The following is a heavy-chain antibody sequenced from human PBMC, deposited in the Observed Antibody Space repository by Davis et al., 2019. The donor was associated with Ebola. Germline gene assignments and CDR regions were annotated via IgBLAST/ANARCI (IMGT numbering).Heavy chain of an antibody. D-gene: IGHD3-10*01. V-gene: IGHV3-20*04. CDR2: LNWNGGIT. J-gene: IGHJ4*02. CDR1: GFTFDDYG. CDR3: ARIFGFPRGYFDY. Sequence: GESLTISCAASGFTFDDYGMSWVRQAPGKGLEWVSGLNWNGGITNYADSVKGRFTISGDNAKNSLYLQMNSLRAEDTALYYCARIFGFPRGYFDYWGQGTLVTVSS.